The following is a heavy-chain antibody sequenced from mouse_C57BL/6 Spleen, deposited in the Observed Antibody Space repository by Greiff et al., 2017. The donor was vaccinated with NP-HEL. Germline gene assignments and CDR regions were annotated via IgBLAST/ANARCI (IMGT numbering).Heavy chain of an antibody. J-gene: IGHJ2*01. D-gene: IGHD1-1*01. CDR2: IYPGDGDT. Sequence: VQLQQSGPELVKPGASVKISCKASGYAFSSSWMNWVKQRPGKGLEWIGRIYPGDGDTNYNGKFKGKATLTADKSSSTAYMQLSSLTSEDSAVYFCARWYYYGTAGDYFDYWGQGTTLTVSS. CDR1: GYAFSSSW. V-gene: IGHV1-82*01. CDR3: ARWYYYGTAGDYFDY.